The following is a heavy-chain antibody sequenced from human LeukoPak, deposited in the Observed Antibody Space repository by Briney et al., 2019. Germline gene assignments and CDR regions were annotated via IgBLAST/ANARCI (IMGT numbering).Heavy chain of an antibody. V-gene: IGHV4-59*01. J-gene: IGHJ2*01. D-gene: IGHD3-10*01. Sequence: SETLSLTCTVSGDSISGNYWSWLRQPPGKGLEWIGYIHYSGSTSYNPSLKRRVTMSVDTSKNQFSLKLTSVTAADTAVYYCARYGPWCFGLWGRGILVTVSS. CDR2: IHYSGST. CDR1: GDSISGNY. CDR3: ARYGPWCFGL.